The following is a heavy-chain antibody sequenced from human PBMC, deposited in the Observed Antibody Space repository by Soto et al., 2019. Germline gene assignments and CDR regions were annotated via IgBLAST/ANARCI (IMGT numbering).Heavy chain of an antibody. V-gene: IGHV1-18*01. Sequence: ASVKVSCKASGYTFTTYGVSWVRQAPGQGLEWMGWINSYNGHTNYAQRLQGRVTMTTDTSTSTAYMELRSLRSDDTAVYYCARDAYGDYDYWGQGTLVTVSS. CDR1: GYTFTTYG. CDR2: INSYNGHT. CDR3: ARDAYGDYDY. J-gene: IGHJ4*02. D-gene: IGHD4-17*01.